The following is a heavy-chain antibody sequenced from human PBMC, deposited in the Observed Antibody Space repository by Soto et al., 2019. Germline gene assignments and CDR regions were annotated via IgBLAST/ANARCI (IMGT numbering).Heavy chain of an antibody. CDR3: AKDAYYYDSGGDFEGGYFDY. CDR1: GFTFKNCG. D-gene: IGHD3-22*01. Sequence: QVQLVESGGGVVQPGRSLRLSCAVSGFTFKNCGMHWVRQAPGKGLEWVAVIVYDGSYKYYADSVQGRFTISRDNSKNTLYMQMNSLRAEDTAVYYCAKDAYYYDSGGDFEGGYFDYWGQGTLVTVSS. J-gene: IGHJ4*02. CDR2: IVYDGSYK. V-gene: IGHV3-30*18.